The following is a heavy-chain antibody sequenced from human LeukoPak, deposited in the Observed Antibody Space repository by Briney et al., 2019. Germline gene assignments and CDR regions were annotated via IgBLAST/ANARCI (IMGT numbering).Heavy chain of an antibody. D-gene: IGHD5-24*01. CDR3: ARQRF. J-gene: IGHJ4*02. V-gene: IGHV3-7*01. Sequence: GGSLRLSCVGSGFTFSSYWMSWVRQAPGKGLEWVANIKEDGSQAYYVDSVKGRFTISRDNAKNSLYLQMNCLRDEDTAVYYCARQRFRGQGTLVTASS. CDR2: IKEDGSQA. CDR1: GFTFSSYW.